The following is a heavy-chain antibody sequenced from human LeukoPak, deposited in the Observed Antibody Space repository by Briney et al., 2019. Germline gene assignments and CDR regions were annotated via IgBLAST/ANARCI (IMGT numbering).Heavy chain of an antibody. CDR1: GVSISTYY. Sequence: KPSETLSLTCTVSGVSISTYYWSWIQQPPGRGLEWIGYIYYTGSTNYNPSLKSRVTLSVDTSKNQFSLKLSSVTAADTAVYYCARHDALRDAFDIWGQGTMVTVSS. J-gene: IGHJ3*02. CDR2: IYYTGST. CDR3: ARHDALRDAFDI. V-gene: IGHV4-59*08.